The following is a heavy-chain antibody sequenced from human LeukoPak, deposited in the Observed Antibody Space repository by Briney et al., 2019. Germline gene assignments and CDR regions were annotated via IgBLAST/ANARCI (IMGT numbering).Heavy chain of an antibody. Sequence: GSLRLSCAASGFTFSSYGMHWVRQAPGKGLEWVAFIRYDGSNKYYADSVKGRFTISRDNSKNMLYLQMNSLRAEDTAVYYCANTYYDFWSGYSARPHDAFDIWGQGTMVTVSS. CDR2: IRYDGSNK. CDR3: ANTYYDFWSGYSARPHDAFDI. J-gene: IGHJ3*02. V-gene: IGHV3-30*02. D-gene: IGHD3-3*01. CDR1: GFTFSSYG.